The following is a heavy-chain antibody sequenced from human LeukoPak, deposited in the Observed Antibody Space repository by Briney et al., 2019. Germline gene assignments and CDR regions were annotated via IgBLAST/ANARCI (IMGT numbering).Heavy chain of an antibody. J-gene: IGHJ6*02. CDR3: ASVQYYDFWSGYYTRYYGMDV. CDR1: GGSVSSGSYY. D-gene: IGHD3-3*01. V-gene: IGHV4-61*01. CDR2: IYYSGST. Sequence: SETLSLTCTVSGGSVSSGSYYWSWIRQPPGKGLEWIGYIYYSGSTNYNPSLKSRVTISVDTSKNQFSLKLSSVTAADTAVHYCASVQYYDFWSGYYTRYYGMDVWGQGTTVTVSS.